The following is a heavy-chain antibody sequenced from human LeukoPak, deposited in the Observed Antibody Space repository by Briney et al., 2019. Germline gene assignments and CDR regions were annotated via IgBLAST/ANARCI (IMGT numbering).Heavy chain of an antibody. V-gene: IGHV1-8*03. Sequence: ASVKVSCKASGYTFTTYDISWVRQATGQGLEWMGWINPNSGNTGYAQKFQGRVTLTRDTSISTVYMELSSLRSEDTAVYYCARGPPTAQYFQHWGQGTLVTVSS. J-gene: IGHJ1*01. CDR1: GYTFTTYD. D-gene: IGHD1-1*01. CDR2: INPNSGNT. CDR3: ARGPPTAQYFQH.